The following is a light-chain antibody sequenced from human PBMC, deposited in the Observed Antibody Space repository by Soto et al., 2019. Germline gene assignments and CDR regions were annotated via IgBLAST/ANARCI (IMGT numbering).Light chain of an antibody. CDR3: QQYDNLLALT. CDR1: QDISNY. CDR2: DAS. V-gene: IGKV1-33*01. J-gene: IGKJ4*01. Sequence: DIQLTQSPSSQSASVGDRVTITSQASQDISNYLNWYQQKPGKAPKLLIYDASNLETGVPSRFSGSGSGTDFTFTISSLQPEDIATYYCQQYDNLLALTFGGGTKVEIK.